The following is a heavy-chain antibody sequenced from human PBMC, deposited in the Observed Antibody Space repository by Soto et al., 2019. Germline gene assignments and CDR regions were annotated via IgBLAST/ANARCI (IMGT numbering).Heavy chain of an antibody. V-gene: IGHV1-8*01. J-gene: IGHJ6*03. Sequence: GASVKVSCKASGYTFTSYDINWVRQATGQGLGWMGWMNPNSGNTGYAQKFQGRVTMTRNTSISTAYMELSSLRSEDTAVYYCARSITIFGVVTFHYYYYYMDVWGKGTTVTVSS. D-gene: IGHD3-3*01. CDR3: ARSITIFGVVTFHYYYYYMDV. CDR1: GYTFTSYD. CDR2: MNPNSGNT.